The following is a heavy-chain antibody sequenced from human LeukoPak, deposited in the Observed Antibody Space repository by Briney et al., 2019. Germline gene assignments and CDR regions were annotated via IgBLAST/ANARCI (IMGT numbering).Heavy chain of an antibody. CDR2: ISGSGGST. D-gene: IGHD6-13*01. Sequence: GGSLRLSCAASGFTFSSYAMSWVRQAPGKGLEWVPAISGSGGSTYYADSVKGRFTISRDNSKNTLYLQMNSLRAEDTAVYYCANTQRQQLVTGVFDYWGQGTLVTVSS. J-gene: IGHJ4*02. CDR3: ANTQRQQLVTGVFDY. CDR1: GFTFSSYA. V-gene: IGHV3-23*01.